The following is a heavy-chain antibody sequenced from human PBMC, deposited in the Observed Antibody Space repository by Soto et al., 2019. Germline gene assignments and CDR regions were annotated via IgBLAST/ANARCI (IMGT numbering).Heavy chain of an antibody. CDR3: ATDLRPDGRYDLDY. CDR1: GFNFRIYA. D-gene: IGHD1-26*01. CDR2: MVGDGSSW. J-gene: IGHJ4*02. Sequence: EVQLLESGGGLAQAGGSLRLSCAASGFNFRIYAMNWVRQAPGKGLEWVSVMVGDGSSWDYADSVRGRFTISRDNSKNTLYPQMNSLRAEDTAVYYCATDLRPDGRYDLDYWGQGTLVTVSS. V-gene: IGHV3-23*01.